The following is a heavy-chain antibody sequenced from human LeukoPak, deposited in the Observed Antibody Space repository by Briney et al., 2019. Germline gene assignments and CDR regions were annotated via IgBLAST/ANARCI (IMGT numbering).Heavy chain of an antibody. CDR3: ARLTGNWNDGHGWYYFDY. CDR2: IYFSGST. V-gene: IGHV4-59*01. J-gene: IGHJ4*02. Sequence: SETLSLTCTVSGGSISSYYWSWIRQPPGKGLEWIGYIYFSGSTNYNPSLKSRVTISRDTSKNQFSLKLNSVTAADTAVYYCARLTGNWNDGHGWYYFDYWGQGILVTVSS. D-gene: IGHD1-1*01. CDR1: GGSISSYY.